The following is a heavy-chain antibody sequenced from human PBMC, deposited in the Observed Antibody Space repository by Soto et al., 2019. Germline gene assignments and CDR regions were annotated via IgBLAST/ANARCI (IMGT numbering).Heavy chain of an antibody. CDR1: GFSFSSYA. CDR2: ISDNNIYT. D-gene: IGHD5-12*01. V-gene: IGHV3-23*01. J-gene: IGHJ4*02. CDR3: VKPPDRDGRWLHFDD. Sequence: PGGSLRLSCAASGFSFSSYAMSWVRQAPGKGLEWVSAISDNNIYTYYADSVKGRFTISRDNSKDILYLQMNSLRADDTAVYYCVKPPDRDGRWLHFDDWGRGTLVTVSS.